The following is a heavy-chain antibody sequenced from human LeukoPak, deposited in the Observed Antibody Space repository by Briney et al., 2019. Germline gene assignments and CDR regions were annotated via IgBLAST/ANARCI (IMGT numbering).Heavy chain of an antibody. V-gene: IGHV1-46*01. Sequence: GASVKVSCKASGFTFTSYYMHWVRQAPGQRLEWMGIINPSGGSTSYAQKFQGRVTMTRDTSTSTVYMELSSLRSEDTAVYYCARAMVRDLYYFDYWGQGTLVTVSS. D-gene: IGHD3-10*01. CDR1: GFTFTSYY. J-gene: IGHJ4*02. CDR2: INPSGGST. CDR3: ARAMVRDLYYFDY.